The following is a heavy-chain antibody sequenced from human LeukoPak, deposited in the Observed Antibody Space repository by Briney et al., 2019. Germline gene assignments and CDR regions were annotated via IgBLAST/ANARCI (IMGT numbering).Heavy chain of an antibody. CDR2: ISTDGNDK. V-gene: IGHV3-30*04. Sequence: QTGGSLRLSCAASGFTFSGYAMHWVRQAPGKGLEWLTVISTDGNDKHYADSVKGRFTVSRDNSKNTLFLQMNNLGTEDTAVYYCAKDKSVSADYYFDYWGQGTLVTVSS. D-gene: IGHD5/OR15-5a*01. CDR1: GFTFSGYA. J-gene: IGHJ4*02. CDR3: AKDKSVSADYYFDY.